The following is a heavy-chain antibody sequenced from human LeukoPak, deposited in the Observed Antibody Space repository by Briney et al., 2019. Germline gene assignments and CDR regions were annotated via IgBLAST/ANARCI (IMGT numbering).Heavy chain of an antibody. Sequence: GGSLRLSCAASGFTFSSYWMHWVRQAPGKGLVWVSRINSDGSSTSYADSVKGRFTISRDNAKNSLYLQMNSLRAEDTAVYYCAREFSGSNYGFPFDYWGQGTLVTVSS. CDR3: AREFSGSNYGFPFDY. D-gene: IGHD1-26*01. J-gene: IGHJ4*02. V-gene: IGHV3-74*01. CDR1: GFTFSSYW. CDR2: INSDGSST.